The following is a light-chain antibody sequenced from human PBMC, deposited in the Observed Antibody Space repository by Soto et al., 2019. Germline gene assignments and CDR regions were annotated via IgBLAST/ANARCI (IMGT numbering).Light chain of an antibody. J-gene: IGLJ2*01. CDR1: SSDVGDYNY. V-gene: IGLV2-14*01. CDR3: SSYTSSIVV. Sequence: QSVLTQPASVSGSPGQSITISCTGTSSDVGDYNYVSWYQQHPGKAPKLIIYDVSNRPSGVSNRFSGSKSGNTASLTISGLRAEAEADYYCSSYTSSIVVFGGGTKLTVL. CDR2: DVS.